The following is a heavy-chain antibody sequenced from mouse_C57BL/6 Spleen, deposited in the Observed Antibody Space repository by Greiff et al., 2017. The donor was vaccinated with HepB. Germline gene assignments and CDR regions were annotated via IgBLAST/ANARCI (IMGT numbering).Heavy chain of an antibody. Sequence: VQLQQSGPGLVKPSQSLSLTCSVTGYSITSGYYWNWIRQFPGNKLEWMGYISYDGSNNYNPSLKNRISITRDTSKNQFFLKLNSVTTEDTATYYCARESNHHFDYRGQGTTLTVSS. V-gene: IGHV3-6*01. CDR3: ARESNHHFDY. D-gene: IGHD2-5*01. CDR2: ISYDGSN. CDR1: GYSITSGYY. J-gene: IGHJ2*01.